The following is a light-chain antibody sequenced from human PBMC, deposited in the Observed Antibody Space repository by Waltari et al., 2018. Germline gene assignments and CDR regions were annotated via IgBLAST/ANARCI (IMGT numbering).Light chain of an antibody. CDR2: MAS. V-gene: IGKV1-5*03. CDR3: QQYSSFST. CDR1: QSVGTW. J-gene: IGKJ2*01. Sequence: DIQMTQSPSTLSASVGDRVTISCRASQSVGTWLAWYQQKPGKAPKLLIYMASSLDSGVPSRFSGSGSGTDFTLTISRLQPDDFATYSCQQYSSFSTFGQGTKV.